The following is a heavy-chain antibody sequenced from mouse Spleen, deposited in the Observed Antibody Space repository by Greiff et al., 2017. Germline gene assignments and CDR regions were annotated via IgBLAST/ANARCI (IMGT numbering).Heavy chain of an antibody. CDR2: IYPGNSDT. CDR3: TRDSNYVGFAY. Sequence: EVQLQQSGTVLARPGASVKMSCKTSGYTFTSYWMHWVKQRPGQGLEWIGAIYPGNSDTSYNQKFKGKAKLTAVTSASTAYMELSSLTNEDSAVYYCTRDSNYVGFAYWGQGTLVTVSA. D-gene: IGHD2-5*01. CDR1: GYTFTSYW. J-gene: IGHJ3*01. V-gene: IGHV1-5*01.